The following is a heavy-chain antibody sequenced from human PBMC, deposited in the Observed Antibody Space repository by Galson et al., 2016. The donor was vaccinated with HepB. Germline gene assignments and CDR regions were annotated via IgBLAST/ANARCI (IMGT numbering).Heavy chain of an antibody. V-gene: IGHV3-30*18. D-gene: IGHD3-22*01. J-gene: IGHJ6*02. CDR1: GFTFLSYG. CDR3: AKDFTMIVVPYYYYGMDV. Sequence: SLRLSCAASGFTFLSYGMHWVRQAPGKGLEWVAVISYDGSIKYYVDSVKGRFTISRDNSKNTLYLQMNSLRAEDTAVYYCAKDFTMIVVPYYYYGMDVWGQGTTVTGSS. CDR2: ISYDGSIK.